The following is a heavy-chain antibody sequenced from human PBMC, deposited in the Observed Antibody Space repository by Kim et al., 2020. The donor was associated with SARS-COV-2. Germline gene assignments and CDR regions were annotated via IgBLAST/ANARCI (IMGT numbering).Heavy chain of an antibody. Sequence: GGSLRLSCAASGFTFSSYAMHWVRQAPGKGLEWVAVISYDGSNKYYADSVKGRFTISRDNSKNTLYLQMNSLRAEDTAVYYCAREWRNYYGSGRGAFDIWGQGTMVTVSS. CDR2: ISYDGSNK. V-gene: IGHV3-30*04. CDR3: AREWRNYYGSGRGAFDI. J-gene: IGHJ3*02. CDR1: GFTFSSYA. D-gene: IGHD3-10*01.